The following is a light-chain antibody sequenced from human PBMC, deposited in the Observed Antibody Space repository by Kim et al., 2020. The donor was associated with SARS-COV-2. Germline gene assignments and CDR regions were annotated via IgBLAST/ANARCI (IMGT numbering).Light chain of an antibody. CDR2: EVN. V-gene: IGLV2-23*02. CDR1: TSDVGSYDF. Sequence: QSALTQPASVSGSPGQSITISCTGTTSDVGSYDFVSWYQQHPGKDPKVMIYEVNKRPSGVSDRFTGSKSGNTASLTISGLQAEDEADYYCCSYAGTSADVIFGGGTQLTVL. J-gene: IGLJ2*01. CDR3: CSYAGTSADVI.